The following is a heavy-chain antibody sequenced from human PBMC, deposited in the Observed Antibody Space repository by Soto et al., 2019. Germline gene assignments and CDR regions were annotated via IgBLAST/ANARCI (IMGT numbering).Heavy chain of an antibody. V-gene: IGHV3-21*01. Sequence: GGSLRLSCATSGFTFSSYTMHWVRQAPGKGLEWVSTISGDYNYIYYAPSMKGRFTVSRDKAKNSLYLQMNSLRAEDTAVYYCATKVRLVYCSTFSCPPDYWGQGTLVTVSS. D-gene: IGHD2-2*01. CDR2: ISGDYNYI. CDR3: ATKVRLVYCSTFSCPPDY. J-gene: IGHJ4*02. CDR1: GFTFSSYT.